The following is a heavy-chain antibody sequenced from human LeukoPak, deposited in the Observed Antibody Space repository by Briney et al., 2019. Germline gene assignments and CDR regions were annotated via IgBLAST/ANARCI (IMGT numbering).Heavy chain of an antibody. CDR1: GFTFSSYA. J-gene: IGHJ4*02. CDR3: ARDSVKYSNYAPFDY. Sequence: GGSLRLSCAASGFTFSSYAMHWVRQAPGKGLEWVAVISYDGSNKYYADSVKGRFTISRDNSKNTLYLQMNNLRAEDTAVYYCARDSVKYSNYAPFDYWGQGTLVTVSS. D-gene: IGHD4-11*01. V-gene: IGHV3-30-3*01. CDR2: ISYDGSNK.